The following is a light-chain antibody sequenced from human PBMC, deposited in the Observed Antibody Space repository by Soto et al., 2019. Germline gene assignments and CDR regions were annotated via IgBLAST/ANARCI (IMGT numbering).Light chain of an antibody. CDR1: SSDVGGYNS. V-gene: IGLV2-14*03. CDR3: SSFTSSMTNV. J-gene: IGLJ1*01. Sequence: QSVLTQPASVSGSPGESITIFCTGTSSDVGGYNSVSWYQHHPGKAPNLILYDVGDRPSGVSYRFSGSKSGNTASLTISGLQAADEADYFCSSFTSSMTNVFGSGTNVTV. CDR2: DVG.